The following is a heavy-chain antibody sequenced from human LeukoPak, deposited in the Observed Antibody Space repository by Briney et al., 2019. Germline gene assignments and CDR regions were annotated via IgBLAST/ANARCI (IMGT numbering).Heavy chain of an antibody. D-gene: IGHD2-2*01. CDR1: GFTFSSYG. Sequence: GGSLRLSCAASGFTFSSYGMHWVRQAPGKGLEWVAFIRYDGSNKYYADSVKGRFTIPRDNSKNTLYLQMNSLRAEDTAVYYCATGGSTSRFYYYYYMDVWGKGTTVTVSS. CDR3: ATGGSTSRFYYYYYMDV. V-gene: IGHV3-30*02. CDR2: IRYDGSNK. J-gene: IGHJ6*03.